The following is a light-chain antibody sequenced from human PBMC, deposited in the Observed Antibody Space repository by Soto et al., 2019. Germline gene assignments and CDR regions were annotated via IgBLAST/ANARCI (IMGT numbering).Light chain of an antibody. V-gene: IGKV3-11*01. CDR2: DAS. CDR1: QSVSID. Sequence: EVVLTQSPATLSLPPGERATLSCRASQSVSIDLAWYQQKPGQAPRLLIYDASKRATGIPARFSGSGSGTDFTLTISSLEPEDFALYYCQQRSNWLITFGQGTRLEIK. J-gene: IGKJ5*01. CDR3: QQRSNWLIT.